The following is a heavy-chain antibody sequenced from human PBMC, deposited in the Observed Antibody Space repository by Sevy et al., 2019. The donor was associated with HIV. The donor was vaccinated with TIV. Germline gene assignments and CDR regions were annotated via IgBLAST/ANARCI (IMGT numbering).Heavy chain of an antibody. J-gene: IGHJ6*02. CDR3: ARPMGV. V-gene: IGHV3-7*01. CDR1: GISITSHW. CDR2: INQDGSEI. Sequence: GGSLRLSCVGAGISITSHWMNWVRQSPGKGLEWVANINQDGSEIYYVGSVKGRFTISRDNARNSGYLQMHSLSVEDSGVYYCARPMGVWGQGTTVTVSS.